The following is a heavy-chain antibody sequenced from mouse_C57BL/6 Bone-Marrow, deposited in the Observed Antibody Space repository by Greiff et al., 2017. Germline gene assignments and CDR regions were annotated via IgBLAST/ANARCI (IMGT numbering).Heavy chain of an antibody. CDR1: GFTFSDYG. CDR2: ISSGSSTI. D-gene: IGHD3-1*01. Sequence: LKLSCAASGFTFSDYGMHWVRQAPEKGLEWVAYISSGSSTIYYADTVKGRFTISRDNAQNTLFLQMTSLRSEDTAMDYCARNGTWYFDVWSTGTTVTVSS. V-gene: IGHV5-17*01. CDR3: ARNGTWYFDV. J-gene: IGHJ1*03.